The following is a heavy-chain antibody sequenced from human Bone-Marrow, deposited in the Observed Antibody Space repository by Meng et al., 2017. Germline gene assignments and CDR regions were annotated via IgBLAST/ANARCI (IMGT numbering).Heavy chain of an antibody. D-gene: IGHD5-18*01. CDR1: GGSISSGCYY. CDR2: IYYSGTT. J-gene: IGHJ4*02. V-gene: IGHV4-31*03. CDR3: ARGSYRQSDHFDY. Sequence: QVQLQESGPGLVKPSQTLALTCTVSGGSISSGCYYWSWIRQHPGKGLEWIGYIYYSGTTYYNPSLKSRVTISVDTSKNQFSLKLSSVTAADTAVYYCARGSYRQSDHFDYWGQGTLVTVS.